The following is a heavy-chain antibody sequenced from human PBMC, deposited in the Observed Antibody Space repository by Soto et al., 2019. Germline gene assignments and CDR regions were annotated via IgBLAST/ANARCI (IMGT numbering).Heavy chain of an antibody. CDR1: GFTFSSYW. CDR2: INSDGSST. J-gene: IGHJ6*03. CDR3: ARDHEDYDFWSGYYKTYYYYMDV. Sequence: AGGSLRLSCAASGFTFSSYWMHWVRQAPGKGLVWVSRINSDGSSTSYADSVKGRFTISRDNAKNTLYLQMNSLRAEDTAVYYCARDHEDYDFWSGYYKTYYYYMDVWGKGTTVTVSS. V-gene: IGHV3-74*01. D-gene: IGHD3-3*01.